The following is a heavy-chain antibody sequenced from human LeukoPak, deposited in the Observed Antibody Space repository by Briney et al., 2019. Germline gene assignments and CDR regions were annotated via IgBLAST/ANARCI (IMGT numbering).Heavy chain of an antibody. V-gene: IGHV3-7*01. CDR3: AIWTSGNY. CDR2: MDPTGSQK. Sequence: PWGSLRLSCADSQFTFNGSWMNWVRQAPGKGLEWVANMDPTGSQKRYVDSVRGRFTISKDNPGASLYLDMHSPRAEDTAIYYCAIWTSGNYWGQGTLVTVSS. CDR1: QFTFNGSW. D-gene: IGHD1-1*01. J-gene: IGHJ4*02.